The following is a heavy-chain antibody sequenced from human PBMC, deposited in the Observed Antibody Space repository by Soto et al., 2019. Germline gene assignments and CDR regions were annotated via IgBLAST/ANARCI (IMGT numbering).Heavy chain of an antibody. D-gene: IGHD3-22*01. V-gene: IGHV3-23*01. CDR2: ISGSGDRT. J-gene: IGHJ4*02. CDR1: GFTFSSYA. Sequence: GGSLRLSCAASGFTFSSYAMSWVRQAPGKGLDWVSAISGSGDRTYYADSVKGRFTISKDISKNSLSLQLDSLGVEDTAVYFCVKDDGGYPSTAPHWGQGTLVTVSS. CDR3: VKDDGGYPSTAPH.